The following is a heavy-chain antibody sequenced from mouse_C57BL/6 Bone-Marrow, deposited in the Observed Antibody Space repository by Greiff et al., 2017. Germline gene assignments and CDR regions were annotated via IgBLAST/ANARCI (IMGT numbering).Heavy chain of an antibody. CDR1: GFTFSSYC. CDR3: ARQYYGSSPFAY. Sequence: EVQLMESGGDLVKPGGSLKLSCAASGFTFSSYCMSWVRQTPDKRLEWVGTISSGGSYTYYPDSVKGRFTISRDNAKNTLYLHMSSLKSEDTAMYYCARQYYGSSPFAYWGQGTLVTVSA. J-gene: IGHJ3*01. CDR2: ISSGGSYT. D-gene: IGHD1-1*01. V-gene: IGHV5-6*01.